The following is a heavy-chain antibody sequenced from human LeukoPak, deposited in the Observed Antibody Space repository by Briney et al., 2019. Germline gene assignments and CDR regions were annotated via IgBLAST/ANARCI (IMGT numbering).Heavy chain of an antibody. J-gene: IGHJ3*02. Sequence: PGGSLRLSCAASGFTFSSYSMNWVRQAPGKGLEWVSSISSSSSYIYYADSVKGRFTISRDNARNSLYLQMNSLRAEDTAVYYCARGDSLDAFDIWGQGTMVTVSS. D-gene: IGHD3-16*02. V-gene: IGHV3-21*01. CDR1: GFTFSSYS. CDR2: ISSSSSYI. CDR3: ARGDSLDAFDI.